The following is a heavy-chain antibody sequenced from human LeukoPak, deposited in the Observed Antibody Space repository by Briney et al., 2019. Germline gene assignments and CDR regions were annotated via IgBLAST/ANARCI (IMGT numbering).Heavy chain of an antibody. J-gene: IGHJ6*04. CDR3: AELGITMIEGV. CDR1: GFTFSSYE. D-gene: IGHD3-22*01. V-gene: IGHV3-48*03. CDR2: ISSSGSTI. Sequence: GGSLRLSCAASGFTFSSYEMNWVRQAPGKGLEWVSYISSSGSTIYYADSVKGRFTISRDNAKNSLYLQMNSLRAEDTAVYYCAELGITMIEGVWGKGTTVTVSS.